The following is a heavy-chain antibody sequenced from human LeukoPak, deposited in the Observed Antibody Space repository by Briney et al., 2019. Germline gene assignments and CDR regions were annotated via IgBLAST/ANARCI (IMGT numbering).Heavy chain of an antibody. J-gene: IGHJ4*02. V-gene: IGHV4-4*09. CDR3: ARQATSASYSYDY. Sequence: SETLSLTCTVSGDSFSGYYWSWIRQPPGEGLEWIGFIYTSGSPNYNPSLKSRVTISLDTSKNQFSLKLSSVTAGDTAVYYCARQATSASYSYDYWGQGILVTVSS. D-gene: IGHD1-26*01. CDR1: GDSFSGYY. CDR2: IYTSGSP.